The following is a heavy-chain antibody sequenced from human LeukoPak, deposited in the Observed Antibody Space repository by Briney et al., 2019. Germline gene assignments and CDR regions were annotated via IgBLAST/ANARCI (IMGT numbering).Heavy chain of an antibody. CDR3: ARGLDSSGWDAFDI. CDR1: EFTFTSYE. J-gene: IGHJ3*02. D-gene: IGHD6-19*01. V-gene: IGHV3-48*03. CDR2: ISSSGNTI. Sequence: SLRLSCAASEFTFTSYELNWVRQAPGKGLEWVSYISSSGNTISYADSVKGRFTISRDNAKNSLYLQMNSLRAEDTAVYYCARGLDSSGWDAFDIWGQGTMVTVSS.